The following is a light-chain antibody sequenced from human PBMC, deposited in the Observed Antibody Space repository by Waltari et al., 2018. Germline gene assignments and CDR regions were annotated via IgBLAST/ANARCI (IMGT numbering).Light chain of an antibody. J-gene: IGLJ3*02. V-gene: IGLV3-10*01. CDR1: SLPRKF. CDR2: EDS. Sequence: SNELTQSPSVSVSPGQTARITCSGDSLPRKFAYWYQQKSGQAPVIVMYEDSKRPYGIPERFSGSSSGTMATLTISGAQVEDEADYYCYATDNSNNPRVFGGGTKLTVL. CDR3: YATDNSNNPRV.